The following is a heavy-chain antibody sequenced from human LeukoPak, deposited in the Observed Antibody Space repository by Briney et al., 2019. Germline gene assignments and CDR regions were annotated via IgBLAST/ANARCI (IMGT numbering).Heavy chain of an antibody. J-gene: IGHJ3*02. Sequence: HGESLKISCKGSGYSFTSYWIGWVRQMPGKGLEWMGSIYPGDSDTRYSPSFQGQVTISADKSISTAYLQWSSLKASDTAMYYCARHDNYYDSSGWGAFDIWGQGTMVTVSS. V-gene: IGHV5-51*01. CDR1: GYSFTSYW. CDR3: ARHDNYYDSSGWGAFDI. D-gene: IGHD3-22*01. CDR2: IYPGDSDT.